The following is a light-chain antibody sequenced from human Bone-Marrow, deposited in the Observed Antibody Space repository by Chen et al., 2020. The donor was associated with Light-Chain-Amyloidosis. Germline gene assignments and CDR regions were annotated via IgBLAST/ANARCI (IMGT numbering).Light chain of an antibody. CDR1: NIGSTS. V-gene: IGLV3-21*02. J-gene: IGLJ3*02. CDR2: DDS. Sequence: SYVLTQPSSVSVAPGQTATIACGGNNIGSTSVHWYQQTPGQAPLLVVYDDSDRPSGIPARLSGSNSANTATLTISRVEAGEEADYYCQVWDRSSDRPVFGGGTKLTVL. CDR3: QVWDRSSDRPV.